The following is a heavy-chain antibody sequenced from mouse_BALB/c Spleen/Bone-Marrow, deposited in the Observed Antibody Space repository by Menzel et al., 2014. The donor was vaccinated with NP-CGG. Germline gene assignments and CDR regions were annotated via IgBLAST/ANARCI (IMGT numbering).Heavy chain of an antibody. CDR1: GYTFTSYY. Sequence: QVQLQQSGAELVKPGASVKLSCKASGYTFTSYYMYWVKQRPGQGLEWIGEINPSNGGTNFNEKFKSKATLTVDKSSSTAHMQLSSLTSEDSAVYYCTRGFAYWGQGTLVTVAA. V-gene: IGHV1S81*02. CDR2: INPSNGGT. J-gene: IGHJ3*01. CDR3: TRGFAY.